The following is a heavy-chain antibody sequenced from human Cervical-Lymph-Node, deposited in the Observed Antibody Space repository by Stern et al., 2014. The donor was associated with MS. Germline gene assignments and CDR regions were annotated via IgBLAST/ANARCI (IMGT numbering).Heavy chain of an antibody. CDR3: VRGGFSYGYGLDA. V-gene: IGHV1-8*01. CDR1: GYTFINYD. D-gene: IGHD5-18*01. J-gene: IGHJ6*02. Sequence: QVQLVQSGSQVRKPGASVKVSCQASGYTFINYDIFWVRQATGQGLEWMGWMNPSNANTGHAQKFQGRVTMTRNTSISTAYMELSGLRSDDTAVYYCVRGGFSYGYGLDAWGQGTAVIVSS. CDR2: MNPSNANT.